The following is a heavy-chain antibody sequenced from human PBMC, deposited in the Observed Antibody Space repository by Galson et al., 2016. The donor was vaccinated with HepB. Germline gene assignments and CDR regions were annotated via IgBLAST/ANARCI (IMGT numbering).Heavy chain of an antibody. D-gene: IGHD3-10*01. CDR2: LYGDGTT. J-gene: IGHJ4*02. CDR1: GLTVSSKS. V-gene: IGHV3-66*01. Sequence: SLRLSCAASGLTVSSKSMSWVRQTPGKGLEWVSVLYGDGTTAYADSVRGRFTISRDNSKNTLFLQMNSLRAEDSAMYYCTTGGEARSLWFVEYRWGQGTLVTVSS. CDR3: TTGGEARSLWFVEYR.